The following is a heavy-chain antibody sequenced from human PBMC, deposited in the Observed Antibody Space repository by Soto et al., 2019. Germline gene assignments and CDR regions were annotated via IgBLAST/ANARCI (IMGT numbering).Heavy chain of an antibody. CDR2: ISGSGDTT. CDR3: AKSSSWANYYYMDV. J-gene: IGHJ6*03. CDR1: GFTFSSYA. V-gene: IGHV3-23*01. Sequence: GGSLRLSCAASGFTFSSYAMSWVRQAPGKGLEWVSVISGSGDTTNYADSVKDRFTISRDNSKNSLYLQMNSLRVEDTAIYYCAKSSSWANYYYMDVWGKGTTVTVSS. D-gene: IGHD2-2*01.